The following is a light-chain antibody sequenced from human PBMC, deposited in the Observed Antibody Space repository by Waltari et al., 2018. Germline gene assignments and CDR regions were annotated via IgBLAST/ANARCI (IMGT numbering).Light chain of an antibody. J-gene: IGKJ2*01. CDR2: WAS. V-gene: IGKV4-1*01. Sequence: DIVMTQSPDSLGFSLGERATTHCQSSQSVFYANNKNYLAWYQQRPGQPPKLPIYWASTRASGVPDRFSGSGSGTDFTLTISSLQAEDAAIYYCQQCYGSPYTFGQGTKLDI. CDR1: QSVFYANNKNY. CDR3: QQCYGSPYT.